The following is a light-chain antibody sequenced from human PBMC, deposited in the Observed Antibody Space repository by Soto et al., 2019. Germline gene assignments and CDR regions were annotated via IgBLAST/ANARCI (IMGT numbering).Light chain of an antibody. Sequence: QSALTQPASLSGSPGQSITISCTGTSTDIGSYNYVSWYQQHPGKAPKLMIFDVSYRPLGISDRFSGSKSGNTASLTISGLQPEDEADYYCSSYGASSTLFGGGTKLTVL. CDR1: STDIGSYNY. CDR3: SSYGASSTL. CDR2: DVS. V-gene: IGLV2-14*03. J-gene: IGLJ2*01.